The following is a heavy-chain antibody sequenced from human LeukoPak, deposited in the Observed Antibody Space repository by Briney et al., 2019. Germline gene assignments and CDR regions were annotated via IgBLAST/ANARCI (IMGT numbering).Heavy chain of an antibody. Sequence: SETLSLTCAVYGGSFSGYYWSWIRQPPGKGLEWIGEINHSGSTNYNPSLKSRVTISVDTSKNQFSLKLSSVTAADTAVYYCASSRYYDFWSGYPRFDYWGQGTLVTVSS. CDR1: GGSFSGYY. CDR3: ASSRYYDFWSGYPRFDY. CDR2: INHSGST. D-gene: IGHD3-3*01. V-gene: IGHV4-34*01. J-gene: IGHJ4*02.